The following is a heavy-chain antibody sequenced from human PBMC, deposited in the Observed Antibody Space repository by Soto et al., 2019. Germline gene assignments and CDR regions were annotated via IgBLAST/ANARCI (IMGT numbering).Heavy chain of an antibody. CDR2: INAGNGNT. V-gene: IGHV1-3*01. D-gene: IGHD2-2*01. CDR1: GGTFSSYA. CDR3: ARLGYCSSTSCQQRRILGNWFDP. J-gene: IGHJ5*02. Sequence: ASVKVSCKASGGTFSSYAISWVRQAPGQGLEWMGGINAGNGNTKYSQKFQGRVTITRDTSASTAYMELSSLRSEDTAVYYCARLGYCSSTSCQQRRILGNWFDPWGQGTLVTVSS.